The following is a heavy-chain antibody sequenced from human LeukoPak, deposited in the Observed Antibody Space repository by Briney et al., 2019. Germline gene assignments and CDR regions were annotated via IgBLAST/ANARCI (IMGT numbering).Heavy chain of an antibody. Sequence: LTGGSLRLSCAASGFTFSSYGMRWVRQAPGKGLEWVAVISYDGSNKYYADSVKGRLTISRDNSKNTLYLQMNSLRAEDTAVYYCAKDFYGDYLYGMDVWGQGTTVTVSS. CDR3: AKDFYGDYLYGMDV. CDR1: GFTFSSYG. J-gene: IGHJ6*02. CDR2: ISYDGSNK. D-gene: IGHD4-17*01. V-gene: IGHV3-30*18.